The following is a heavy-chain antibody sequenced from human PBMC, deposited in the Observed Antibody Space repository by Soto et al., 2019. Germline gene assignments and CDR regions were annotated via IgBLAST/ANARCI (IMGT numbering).Heavy chain of an antibody. J-gene: IGHJ4*02. D-gene: IGHD3-22*01. CDR1: GGSISSYY. CDR2: IYYSGST. V-gene: IGHV4-59*01. Sequence: SETLSLTCTVSGGSISSYYWSWIRQPPGKGLEWIGYIYYSGSTNYNPSLKSRVTISVDTSKNQFSLKLSSVTAADTAVYYCARADYYDSSGYYYVGGFDYWGQGTLVTVSS. CDR3: ARADYYDSSGYYYVGGFDY.